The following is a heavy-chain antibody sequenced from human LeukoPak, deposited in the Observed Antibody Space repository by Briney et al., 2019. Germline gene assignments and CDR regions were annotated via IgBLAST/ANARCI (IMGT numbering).Heavy chain of an antibody. CDR2: ISGIGGST. CDR3: AKDGNYYGSGEPHFADY. CDR1: GFTVSIYA. Sequence: QPGGSRRLSCAVSGFTVSIYAMGGGRQAPGKGLEWVSAISGIGGSTYYASSVKGRFTISRDNSKNTLYLQMHSLRAEHTAVYYCAKDGNYYGSGEPHFADYWGQETLVTVSS. J-gene: IGHJ4*02. V-gene: IGHV3-23*01. D-gene: IGHD3-10*01.